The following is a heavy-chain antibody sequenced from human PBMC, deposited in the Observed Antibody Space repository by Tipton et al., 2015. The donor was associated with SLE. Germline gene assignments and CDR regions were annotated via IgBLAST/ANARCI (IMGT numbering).Heavy chain of an antibody. D-gene: IGHD1-14*01. Sequence: TLSLTCTVSGYSISRGYYWAWIRQPPGKGLQWIASMFHSGDTFYNPSLKSRVTMSIDTSKNQFSLKVNSVTAADTAVYYCRYTNDSYYYYMDVWGKGTTVTVSS. V-gene: IGHV4-38-2*02. J-gene: IGHJ6*03. CDR2: MFHSGDT. CDR3: RYTNDSYYYYMDV. CDR1: GYSISRGYY.